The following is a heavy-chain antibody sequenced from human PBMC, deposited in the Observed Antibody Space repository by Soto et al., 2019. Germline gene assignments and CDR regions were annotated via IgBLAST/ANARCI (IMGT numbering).Heavy chain of an antibody. CDR1: GFSLSNARRV. V-gene: IGHV2-26*01. CDR2: IFSNDEK. D-gene: IGHD3-16*02. J-gene: IGHJ4*01. Sequence: SGPTLVNPTVTLTLTGTVSGFSLSNARRVGSWVLQPPGKSMEWLAHIFSNDEKSYSTSLKRRLTISKDTSKSQVVLTMTNMGPVDTAADYCARIPQTYYDFVWGSYRRYYFDYWS. CDR3: ARIPQTYYDFVWGSYRRYYFDY.